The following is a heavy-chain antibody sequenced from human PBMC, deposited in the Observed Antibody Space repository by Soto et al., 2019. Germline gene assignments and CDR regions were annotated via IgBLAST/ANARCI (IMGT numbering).Heavy chain of an antibody. CDR2: IKPDGSEQ. Sequence: EVQLVESGGGLVQPGGSLRLSCAASGFTFSSNWMNWVRQAPGKGLEWVATIKPDGSEQDYVESVKGRFTISRDNAKNSVHLQMNSLRADDTAVYYCATVPWTAAASWGQGTLVTVSS. J-gene: IGHJ5*02. V-gene: IGHV3-7*01. CDR1: GFTFSSNW. D-gene: IGHD6-13*01. CDR3: ATVPWTAAAS.